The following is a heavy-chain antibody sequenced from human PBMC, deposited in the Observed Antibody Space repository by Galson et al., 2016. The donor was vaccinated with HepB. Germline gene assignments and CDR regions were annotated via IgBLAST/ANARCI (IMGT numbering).Heavy chain of an antibody. CDR3: VTEGGN. V-gene: IGHV1-24*01. CDR2: FELEDGET. CDR1: GFPVTDLS. J-gene: IGHJ4*02. Sequence: SVNVSCKVSGFPVTDLSIHWVRQAPGKGLEWMGGFELEDGETVHAQKFQGRVTMTEDTSTDTAYMELSRLTSGDTAVYYCVTEGGNWGQGVLVTVSS. D-gene: IGHD3-16*01.